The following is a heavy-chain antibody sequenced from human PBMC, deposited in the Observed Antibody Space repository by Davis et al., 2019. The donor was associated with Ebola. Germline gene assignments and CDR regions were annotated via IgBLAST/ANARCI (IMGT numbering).Heavy chain of an antibody. Sequence: AASVKVSCKASGYTFTSYGISWVRQAPGQGLEWMGWISAYNGNTNYAQKLQGRVTMTTDTSTSTAYMELRSLRSDDTAVYYCARDLVIAARYVYYYGMDVWGQGTTVTVPS. CDR2: ISAYNGNT. V-gene: IGHV1-18*01. D-gene: IGHD6-6*01. J-gene: IGHJ6*02. CDR3: ARDLVIAARYVYYYGMDV. CDR1: GYTFTSYG.